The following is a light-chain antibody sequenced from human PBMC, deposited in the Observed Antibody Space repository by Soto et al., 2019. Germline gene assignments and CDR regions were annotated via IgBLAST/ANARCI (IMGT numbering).Light chain of an antibody. CDR2: GNT. V-gene: IGLV1-40*01. CDR1: SSNIGAGYD. Sequence: QSVLTQPPSVSGAPGQRVTISCTGSSSNIGAGYDVHWYQQLPGTAPKLLIYGNTNRPSGVPDRFSGSKSGNTASLTISGLQAEDEADYYCTSYSNNNPYVFGTGTKVTVL. J-gene: IGLJ1*01. CDR3: TSYSNNNPYV.